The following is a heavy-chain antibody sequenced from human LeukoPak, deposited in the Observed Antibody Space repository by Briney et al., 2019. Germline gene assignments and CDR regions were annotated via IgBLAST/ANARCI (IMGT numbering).Heavy chain of an antibody. CDR1: GYTFTSYG. J-gene: IGHJ6*02. V-gene: IGHV1-18*01. CDR3: ARQGARSIFGVVTHSGYYGMDV. CDR2: ISAYNGNT. D-gene: IGHD3-3*01. Sequence: ASVKVSCKASGYTFTSYGISWVRQAPGRGLEWMGWISAYNGNTNYAQKLQGRVTMTTDTSTSTAYMELRSLRSDDTAVYYCARQGARSIFGVVTHSGYYGMDVWGQGTTVTVSS.